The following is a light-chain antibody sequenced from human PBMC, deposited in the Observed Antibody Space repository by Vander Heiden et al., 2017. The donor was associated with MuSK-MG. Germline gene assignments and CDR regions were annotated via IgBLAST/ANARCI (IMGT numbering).Light chain of an antibody. V-gene: IGLV2-14*01. CDR1: SSDVGGSNY. CDR2: EVS. J-gene: IGLJ1*01. CDR3: SSYTSSSTTCV. Sequence: QSALTQPASVSGSPGQSITISCTGTSSDVGGSNYVSWYQQHPGKAPKLMIYEVSNRPSGVSNRFSGSKSGNTASLTISGLQAEDEADYYCSSYTSSSTTCVFGTGTKVTVL.